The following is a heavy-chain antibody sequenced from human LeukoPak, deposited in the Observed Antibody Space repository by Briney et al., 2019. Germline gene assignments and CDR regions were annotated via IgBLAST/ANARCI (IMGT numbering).Heavy chain of an antibody. CDR3: AKDSRYDSSGYTDY. J-gene: IGHJ4*02. D-gene: IGHD3-22*01. CDR2: ISWNSGSI. Sequence: GGSLRLSCAASGFTFDDYAMHWVRQAPGKGLEWVSGISWNSGSIGYADSVKGRFTVSRDNAKNSLYLQMNGLRPEDTAFYYCAKDSRYDSSGYTDYWGQGTLVTVSS. CDR1: GFTFDDYA. V-gene: IGHV3-9*01.